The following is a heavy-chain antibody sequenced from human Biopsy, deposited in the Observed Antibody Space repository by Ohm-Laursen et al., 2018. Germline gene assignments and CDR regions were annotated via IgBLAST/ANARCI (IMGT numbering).Heavy chain of an antibody. CDR2: ISTSSTYI. CDR3: AKPADSYGSEFYFDY. D-gene: IGHD1-14*01. CDR1: GFTFSSYS. Sequence: SLRLSCTASGFTFSSYSMNWVRQAPGKGLEWVSSISTSSTYIYYADSVKGRFSISRDDALNSLYLRMNSLRAEDTAVYYCAKPADSYGSEFYFDYWGQGTLVTVSS. J-gene: IGHJ4*02. V-gene: IGHV3-21*04.